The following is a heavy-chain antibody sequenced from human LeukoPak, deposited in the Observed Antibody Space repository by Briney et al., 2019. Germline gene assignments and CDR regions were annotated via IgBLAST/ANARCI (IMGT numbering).Heavy chain of an antibody. CDR3: ARADTSGTSSSDAFDI. D-gene: IGHD3-10*01. J-gene: IGHJ3*02. CDR2: IKQDGSER. V-gene: IGHV3-7*01. CDR1: GFTFSSYW. Sequence: PGGSLRLSCAASGFTFSSYWMSWVRRAPGKGLEWVANIKQDGSERYYVDSVKGRFTISRDNAKNSLYLQMNSLRAEDTAVYYCARADTSGTSSSDAFDIWGQGTMVTVSS.